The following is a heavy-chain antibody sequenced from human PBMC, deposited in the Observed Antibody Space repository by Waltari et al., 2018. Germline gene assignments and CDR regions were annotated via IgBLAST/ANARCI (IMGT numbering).Heavy chain of an antibody. Sequence: QVQLVESGGGVVQPGGSLRLSCAASGFTFGSYGMHWVRKAPGKGLEWVAFIRYDGSNKYYADSVKGRFTISRDNSKNTLYLQMNSLRAEDTAVYYCAKALVSALYYMDVWGKGTTVTISS. CDR2: IRYDGSNK. J-gene: IGHJ6*03. D-gene: IGHD6-6*01. CDR3: AKALVSALYYMDV. V-gene: IGHV3-30*02. CDR1: GFTFGSYG.